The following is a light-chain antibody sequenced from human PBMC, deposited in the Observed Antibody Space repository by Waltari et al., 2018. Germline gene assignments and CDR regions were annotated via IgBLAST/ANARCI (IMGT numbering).Light chain of an antibody. V-gene: IGKV3-15*01. Sequence: EILMTQSPGTLSVSPGGRATLSCRASQSVSSDLAWYQQKPGQAPRLLIYEASTRATGIPDRFSGRGSGTEFTLTISSLQPEDFGLYYCQQYNNWPPLTFGGGTKVEIK. J-gene: IGKJ4*01. CDR1: QSVSSD. CDR2: EAS. CDR3: QQYNNWPPLT.